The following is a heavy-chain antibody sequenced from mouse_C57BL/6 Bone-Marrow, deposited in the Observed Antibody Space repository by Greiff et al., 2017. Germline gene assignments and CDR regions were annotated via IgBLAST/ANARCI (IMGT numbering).Heavy chain of an antibody. CDR3: ARRGGGYDYDEGV. CDR2: VNPNNGGT. V-gene: IGHV1-22*01. D-gene: IGHD2-4*01. CDR1: GYTFTDYN. Sequence: VQLQQSGPELVKPGASVKMSCKASGYTFTDYNMPWVHQSHGKSLEWIGYVNPNNGGTSYNQKFKGKATLTVNKSSSTAYMELRSLTSEDSEVYYCARRGGGYDYDEGVWGQGTSVTVSS. J-gene: IGHJ4*01.